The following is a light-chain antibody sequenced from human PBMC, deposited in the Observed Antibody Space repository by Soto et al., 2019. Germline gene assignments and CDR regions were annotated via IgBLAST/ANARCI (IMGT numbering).Light chain of an antibody. CDR2: LGS. CDR3: MQALQSPRT. V-gene: IGKV2-28*01. Sequence: DVVMTQSPLSLPVTPGEPASISCNSSQRLLHSNGFNYLDWYLQRPGQSPQLLIYLGSNRASGVPDWFSGSGSGTDFTLKISRVEAEDVGVYYCMQALQSPRTFGQGSKLEIK. CDR1: QRLLHSNGFNY. J-gene: IGKJ2*01.